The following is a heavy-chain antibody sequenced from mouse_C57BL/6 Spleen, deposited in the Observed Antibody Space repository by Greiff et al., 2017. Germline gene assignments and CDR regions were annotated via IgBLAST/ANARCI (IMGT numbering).Heavy chain of an antibody. CDR3: ARPDYYGSSYYFDY. CDR2: ISSGSSTI. J-gene: IGHJ2*01. Sequence: EVQVVESGGGLVKPGGSLKLSCAASGFTFSDYGMHWVRQAPEQGLEWVAYISSGSSTIYYADTVKGRFTISRDNAKNTLFLQMTSLRSEDTAMYYCARPDYYGSSYYFDYWGQGTTLTVSA. CDR1: GFTFSDYG. V-gene: IGHV5-17*01. D-gene: IGHD1-1*01.